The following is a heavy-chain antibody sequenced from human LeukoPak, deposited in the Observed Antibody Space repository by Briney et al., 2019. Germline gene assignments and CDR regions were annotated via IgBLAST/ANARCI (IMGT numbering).Heavy chain of an antibody. D-gene: IGHD2-2*02. CDR3: AKDIPVEEDYFDY. Sequence: GGSLRLSCAPSGFTFSSYVMSWVRQAPGKGLKWVSSISGSGGSTYYADSVKGRFTISRDNSKNTLYLQMNSLRAADTAVYYCAKDIPVEEDYFDYWGQGTLVTVCS. CDR2: ISGSGGST. J-gene: IGHJ4*02. CDR1: GFTFSSYV. V-gene: IGHV3-23*01.